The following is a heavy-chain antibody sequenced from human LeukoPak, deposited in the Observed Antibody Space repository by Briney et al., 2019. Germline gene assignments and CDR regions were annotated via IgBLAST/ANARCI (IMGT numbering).Heavy chain of an antibody. D-gene: IGHD3-22*01. CDR3: ASPDSSGYYNDAFDI. J-gene: IGHJ3*02. CDR2: IIPIFGTA. V-gene: IGHV1-69*13. CDR1: GYTFTSYA. Sequence: GASVKVSCKASGYTFTSYAISWVRQAPGQGLEWMGGIIPIFGTANYAQKFQGRVTITADESTSTAYMELSSLRSEDTAVYYCASPDSSGYYNDAFDIWGQGTMVTVSS.